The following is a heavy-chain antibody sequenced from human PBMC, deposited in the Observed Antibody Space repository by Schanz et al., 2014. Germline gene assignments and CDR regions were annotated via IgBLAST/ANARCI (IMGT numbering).Heavy chain of an antibody. CDR2: IKEDGSQK. J-gene: IGHJ4*02. Sequence: EVQVVESGGGLVQPGGSLRLSCEASGFTLTSYALTWVRQAPGKGLEWVATIKEDGSQKYYLDSVKGRFTISRDNARNSLYLQMTSLRAEDTALYYCTRDRAYHSFDYWGQGTLVTVSS. CDR3: TRDRAYHSFDY. CDR1: GFTLTSYA. V-gene: IGHV3-7*01. D-gene: IGHD1-26*01.